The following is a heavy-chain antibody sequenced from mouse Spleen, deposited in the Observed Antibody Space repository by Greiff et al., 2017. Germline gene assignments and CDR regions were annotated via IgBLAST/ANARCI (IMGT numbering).Heavy chain of an antibody. CDR3: ARRGRFTYGGAMDY. CDR1: GYTFTDYY. J-gene: IGHJ4*01. V-gene: IGHV1-19*01. Sequence: VQLQQSGPVLVKPGASVKMSCKASGYTFTDYYMNWVKQSHGKSLEWIGVINPYNGGTSYNQKFKGKATLTVDKSSSTAYMELNSLTSEDSAVYYCARRGRFTYGGAMDYWGQGTSVTVSS. D-gene: IGHD1-1*01. CDR2: INPYNGGT.